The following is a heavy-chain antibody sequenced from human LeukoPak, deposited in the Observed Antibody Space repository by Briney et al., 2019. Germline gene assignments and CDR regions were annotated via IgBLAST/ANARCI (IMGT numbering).Heavy chain of an antibody. D-gene: IGHD3-3*01. CDR3: ARDRTYYDFGSGSDY. J-gene: IGHJ4*02. V-gene: IGHV1-2*02. CDR1: GYTFPGYY. Sequence: ASVKVSCKACGYTFPGYYMLWVRQAPGQGSEWVGWNNPNSGGTKYAQKFQGRVTTTRDTAISTTYMELSRLRSDDTAVYYCARDRTYYDFGSGSDYWGQGTLVTVSS. CDR2: NNPNSGGT.